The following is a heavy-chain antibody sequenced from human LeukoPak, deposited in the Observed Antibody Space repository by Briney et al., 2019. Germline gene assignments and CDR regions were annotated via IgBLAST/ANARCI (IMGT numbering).Heavy chain of an antibody. Sequence: GGSLRLSCAASGFTFSSYVVHWVRQAPGKGLEWVAVISYDGSNKYYADSVKGRFTISRDNSKNTLYLQMNSLRAEDTAVYYCAKDGDQTGTTYFDYWGQGTLVTVSS. J-gene: IGHJ4*02. CDR2: ISYDGSNK. D-gene: IGHD1-1*01. V-gene: IGHV3-30*18. CDR3: AKDGDQTGTTYFDY. CDR1: GFTFSSYV.